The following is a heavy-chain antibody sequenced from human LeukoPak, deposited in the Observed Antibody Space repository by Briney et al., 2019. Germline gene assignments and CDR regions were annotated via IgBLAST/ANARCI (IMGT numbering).Heavy chain of an antibody. Sequence: GGSLRLSCAASGFTFSSYAMSWVRQGPGKGLEWVSGISTSGGSTSYADAVKGRFTISRDNPRNTLYMQMNSLRAEDTAVYYCVIMHPYYDGSGYWVQWGQGTLVTVSS. CDR3: VIMHPYYDGSGYWVQ. CDR2: ISTSGGST. D-gene: IGHD3-22*01. J-gene: IGHJ4*02. CDR1: GFTFSSYA. V-gene: IGHV3-23*01.